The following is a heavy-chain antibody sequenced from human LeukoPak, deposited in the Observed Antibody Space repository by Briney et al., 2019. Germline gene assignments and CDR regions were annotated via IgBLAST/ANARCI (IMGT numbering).Heavy chain of an antibody. V-gene: IGHV3-15*01. CDR3: ARGAGEAQDYDTLTGYYGDNWFDP. CDR2: IKRKTDGGTT. D-gene: IGHD3-9*01. CDR1: GFSFNDAW. J-gene: IGHJ5*02. Sequence: PGGSLRLSCAASGFSFNDAWMSWVRQAPGKGLEWVGRIKRKTDGGTTDYAAPVKGRFRISRDDSKTSLYLQMNSLRAEDTAVYYCARGAGEAQDYDTLTGYYGDNWFDPWGQGTLVTVSS.